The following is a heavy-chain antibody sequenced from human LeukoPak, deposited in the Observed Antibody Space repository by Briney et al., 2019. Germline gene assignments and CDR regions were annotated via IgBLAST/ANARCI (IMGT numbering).Heavy chain of an antibody. V-gene: IGHV4-61*02. CDR2: IYTSGST. J-gene: IGHJ4*02. Sequence: SETLSLTCTVSGGSISSGSYYWSWIRQPAGKGLEWIGRIYTSGSTNYNPSLKSRVTISVDTSKNQFSLNLNSVTAADTAVYYCARAVGTTTGLFDYWGQGALVTVSS. CDR3: ARAVGTTTGLFDY. D-gene: IGHD1-26*01. CDR1: GGSISSGSYY.